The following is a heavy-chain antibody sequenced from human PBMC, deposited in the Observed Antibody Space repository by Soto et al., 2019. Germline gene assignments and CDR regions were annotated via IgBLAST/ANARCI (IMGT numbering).Heavy chain of an antibody. CDR3: ARDYNDFWSGHFDY. V-gene: IGHV3-15*07. CDR1: GFTFNNAW. D-gene: IGHD3-3*01. CDR2: IKSKTNGGTI. J-gene: IGHJ4*02. Sequence: PGGSLRLSCVASGFTFNNAWMNWVRQTPGKGLEWVGRIKSKTNGGTIDYAAPVKGRFTISRDDSENMLYLQMNSLKIEDTAVYYCARDYNDFWSGHFDYWGQGALVTVSS.